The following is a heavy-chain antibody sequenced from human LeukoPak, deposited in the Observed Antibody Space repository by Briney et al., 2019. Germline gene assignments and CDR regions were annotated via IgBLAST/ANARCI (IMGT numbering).Heavy chain of an antibody. CDR3: ARGGYYDILTDHDAFDI. D-gene: IGHD3-9*01. Sequence: PGESLKISCKGSGYSFTSYWIGWVRQMPGKGLEWMGIIYPGDSDTRYSPSFQGQVTISADKSISTAYLQWSSLKASDTAMYYCARGGYYDILTDHDAFDIWGQGTMVTVSS. CDR2: IYPGDSDT. CDR1: GYSFTSYW. V-gene: IGHV5-51*01. J-gene: IGHJ3*02.